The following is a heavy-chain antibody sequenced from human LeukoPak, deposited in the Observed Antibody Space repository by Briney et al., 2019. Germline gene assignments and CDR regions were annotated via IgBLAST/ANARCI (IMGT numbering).Heavy chain of an antibody. CDR3: TRVTPGGLCDY. CDR2: IHNSGRN. J-gene: IGHJ4*02. CDR1: GGYISGYY. D-gene: IGHD2-15*01. Sequence: LETLSLTCTVSGGYISGYYWSWTRQPPGKGLEWIGYIHNSGRNNGNPSLKSRVTISIDTSKNQFSLKLTSVTAADTAVYYCTRVTPGGLCDYWGQGAQVTVSS. V-gene: IGHV4-4*08.